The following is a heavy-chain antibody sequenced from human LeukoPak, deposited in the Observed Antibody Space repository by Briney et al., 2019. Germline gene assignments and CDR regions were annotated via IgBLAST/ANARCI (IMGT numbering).Heavy chain of an antibody. J-gene: IGHJ4*02. V-gene: IGHV4-4*02. CDR2: IYHSGST. Sequence: SGTLSLTCAVSGGSISSSNWWTWVRQPPGKGLEWIGEIYHSGSTNYNPSLKSRVTMSIDKSKNQFSLELNSVTATDTAVYYCARSNYTVTFDYWGQGTLVTVSS. D-gene: IGHD4-17*01. CDR3: ARSNYTVTFDY. CDR1: GGSISSSNW.